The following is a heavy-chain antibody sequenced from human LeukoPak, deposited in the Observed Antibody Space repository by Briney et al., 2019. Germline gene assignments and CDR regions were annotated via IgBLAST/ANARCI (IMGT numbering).Heavy chain of an antibody. CDR2: IIPILGIA. J-gene: IGHJ4*02. CDR3: ARDASGRYFDWLSFYYFDY. CDR1: GGTFSSYT. D-gene: IGHD3-9*01. V-gene: IGHV1-69*16. Sequence: SVKVSCKASGGTFSSYTISWVRQAPGQGLEWMGRIIPILGIANYAQKFQGRVTITTDESTSTAYMELSSLRSEDTAVYYCARDASGRYFDWLSFYYFDYWGQGTLVTVSS.